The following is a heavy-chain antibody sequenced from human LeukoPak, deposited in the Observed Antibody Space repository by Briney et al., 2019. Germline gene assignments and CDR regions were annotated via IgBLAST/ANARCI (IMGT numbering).Heavy chain of an antibody. Sequence: PGRSLRLSCAVSGFTSSTYSTGWVCQAPGEGLVCVFSINQDVSAEYYVDSVRGRFTISRENAKNSLYLQVNSLRVDDTAVYYCVRLFGGVTTFDYWGQGTLVTVSS. CDR1: GFTSSTYS. CDR3: VRLFGGVTTFDY. D-gene: IGHD4-17*01. V-gene: IGHV3-7*01. J-gene: IGHJ4*02. CDR2: INQDVSAE.